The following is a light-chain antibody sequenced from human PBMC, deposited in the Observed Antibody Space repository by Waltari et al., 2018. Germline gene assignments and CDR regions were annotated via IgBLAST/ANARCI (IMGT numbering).Light chain of an antibody. CDR2: DVS. CDR1: FSDVGACDY. CDR3: SSYTTRGTWV. J-gene: IGLJ3*02. V-gene: IGLV2-14*03. Sequence: QSALTQPASVSGSPGQSTTFSCTGAFSDVGACDYVSWYQQLPGRAPQLLIYDVSHRPPGVSDRLSGSKSGNTASLTISGLQPEDEADYYCSSYTTRGTWVFGGGTKLTVL.